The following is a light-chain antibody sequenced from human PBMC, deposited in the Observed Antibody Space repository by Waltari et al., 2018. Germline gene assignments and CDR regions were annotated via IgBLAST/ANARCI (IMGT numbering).Light chain of an antibody. Sequence: QSALTPPPSASGSPGQSVTIPCTGTSSAVGGYKYVPWYPLHPGKAPKLLIYEVSKRPSGVPDRFSGSKSGNTASLTVSGLQAEDEADYYCSSYAGSNNFVVFGGGTKLTVL. CDR3: SSYAGSNNFVV. V-gene: IGLV2-8*01. CDR2: EVS. J-gene: IGLJ2*01. CDR1: SSAVGGYKY.